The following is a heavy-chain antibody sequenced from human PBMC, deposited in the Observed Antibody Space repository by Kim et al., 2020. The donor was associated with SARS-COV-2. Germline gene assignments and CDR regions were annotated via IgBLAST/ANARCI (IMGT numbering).Heavy chain of an antibody. J-gene: IGHJ5*01. V-gene: IGHV3-48*03. Sequence: GGSLRLSCSTSGFRFTSYSMNWVRQAPGKRLEWLAFVSAGGDTIHYADSIQGRFTISRDSARNSVSLQMNSLSREDTAVYYCARGFLSNSFDFWGQGTL. CDR2: VSAGGDTI. CDR1: GFRFTSYS. CDR3: ARGFLSNSFDF.